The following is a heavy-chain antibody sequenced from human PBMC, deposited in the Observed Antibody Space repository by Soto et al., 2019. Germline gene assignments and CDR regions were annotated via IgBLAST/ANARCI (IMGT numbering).Heavy chain of an antibody. CDR3: ARDKAVRYYYYGMDV. CDR1: GLTFSSYV. CDR2: IWYDGSNK. D-gene: IGHD4-4*01. V-gene: IGHV3-33*01. J-gene: IGHJ6*02. Sequence: GVSLRLSCAASGLTFSSYVMHWGRQAPGKGLEWVAVIWYDGSNKYYADSVKGRFTISRDNSKNTLYLQMNSLRAEDTAVYYCARDKAVRYYYYGMDVCGQGTTVTVSS.